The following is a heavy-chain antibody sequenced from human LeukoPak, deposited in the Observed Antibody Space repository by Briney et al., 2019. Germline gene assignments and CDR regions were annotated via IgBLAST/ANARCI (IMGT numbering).Heavy chain of an antibody. Sequence: GASVKVSCKASGYTLTSYGISWVRQAPGQGLEWMGWISAYNGNTNYAQKLQGRVTMTTDTSTSTAYMELRSLRSDDTAVYYCTRDGVTIFGVVIARNWFDPWGQGTLVTVSS. CDR2: ISAYNGNT. V-gene: IGHV1-18*01. J-gene: IGHJ5*02. D-gene: IGHD3-3*01. CDR3: TRDGVTIFGVVIARNWFDP. CDR1: GYTLTSYG.